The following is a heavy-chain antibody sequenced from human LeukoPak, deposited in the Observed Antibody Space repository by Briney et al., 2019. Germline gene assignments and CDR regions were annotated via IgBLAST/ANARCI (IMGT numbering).Heavy chain of an antibody. Sequence: SVKVSCKASGGTFSSYAISWVRQAPGQGLEWMGGIIPIFGTANYAQKFQGRVTITADESTSSAYMELSSLRSEDTAVYYCARTTTAMAPFDYWGQGTLVTVSS. CDR1: GGTFSSYA. CDR2: IIPIFGTA. J-gene: IGHJ4*02. CDR3: ARTTTAMAPFDY. V-gene: IGHV1-69*13. D-gene: IGHD5-18*01.